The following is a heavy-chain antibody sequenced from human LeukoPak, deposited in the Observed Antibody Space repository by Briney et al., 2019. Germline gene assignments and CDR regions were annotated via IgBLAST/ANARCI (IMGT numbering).Heavy chain of an antibody. D-gene: IGHD2-2*01. V-gene: IGHV5-51*01. CDR2: IYPGDSDT. J-gene: IGHJ3*02. CDR3: ARGAQLLGAFDI. Sequence: GESLKISCKGSGYSFSTYWIAWVRQMPGKGLEWMGIIYPGDSDTRYGPSFQGQVTISADKSISTAYLQWSSLKASDTAMYYCARGAQLLGAFDIWGQGTMVTVSS. CDR1: GYSFSTYW.